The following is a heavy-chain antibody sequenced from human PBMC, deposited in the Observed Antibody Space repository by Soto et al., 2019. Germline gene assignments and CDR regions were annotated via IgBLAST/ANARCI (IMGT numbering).Heavy chain of an antibody. J-gene: IGHJ4*02. Sequence: SETLPLTCTVSGASITTYYWSWFRQPPGQGLESLGYIYHTGVTNSNPSLRGRLSISIDTAKNQFSLKLSSVTSADTAIYYCARTARVPGFWGPGILVTVSS. D-gene: IGHD2-2*01. V-gene: IGHV4-59*01. CDR2: IYHTGVT. CDR1: GASITTYY. CDR3: ARTARVPGF.